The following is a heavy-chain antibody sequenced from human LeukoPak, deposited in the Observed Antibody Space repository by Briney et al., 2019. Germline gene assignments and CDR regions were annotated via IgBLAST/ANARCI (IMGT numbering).Heavy chain of an antibody. CDR1: GFTFSSYA. V-gene: IGHV3-23*01. J-gene: IGHJ4*02. CDR2: ISGTGGST. CDR3: AKIPHYDFWSGYYYFDY. Sequence: PGGSLRPSCAASGFTFSSYAMSYVRQAPGKGLEWVSSISGTGGSTYYAESVKGRFTISRDNSKHTLYLQMNSLRAEDTAVYYCAKIPHYDFWSGYYYFDYWGQGTLVTVSS. D-gene: IGHD3-3*01.